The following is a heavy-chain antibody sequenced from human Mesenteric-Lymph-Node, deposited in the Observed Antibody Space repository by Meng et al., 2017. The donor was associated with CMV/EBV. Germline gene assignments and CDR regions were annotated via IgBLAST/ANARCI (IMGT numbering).Heavy chain of an antibody. CDR1: GYTFTGYY. D-gene: IGHD2-21*01. J-gene: IGHJ4*02. CDR3: ARVRYCGGDCSNFDY. V-gene: IGHV1-2*02. CDR2: INPYTDDA. Sequence: ASVKVSCKTSGYTFTGYYIHWVRQAPGQGLEWLGWINPYTDDAKYAQKFQGRVTITRDTSISTAYVELNSLTSDDTAMYYCARVRYCGGDCSNFDYWGQGTLVTVSS.